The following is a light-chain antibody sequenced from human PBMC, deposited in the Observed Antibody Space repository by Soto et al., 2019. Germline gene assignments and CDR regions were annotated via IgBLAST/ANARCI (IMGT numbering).Light chain of an antibody. CDR1: QGISNY. Sequence: DIQMTQSPSSLSASVVDRVTITCRASQGISNYLAWYQQKPGTVPKLLISAASTLQTGVPSRFSGGGSGTYFTLTISSLQPEDVATYYCQKYNSAPWTFGQGTKVDI. CDR3: QKYNSAPWT. CDR2: AAS. V-gene: IGKV1-27*01. J-gene: IGKJ1*01.